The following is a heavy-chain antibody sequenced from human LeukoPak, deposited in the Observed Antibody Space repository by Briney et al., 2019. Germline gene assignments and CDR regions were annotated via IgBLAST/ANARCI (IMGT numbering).Heavy chain of an antibody. D-gene: IGHD5-18*01. CDR2: IRYDGSNK. CDR3: AKDPYSYGRGPDN. CDR1: GFTFSSYG. J-gene: IGHJ4*02. V-gene: IGHV3-30*02. Sequence: GGSLRLSCAASGFTFSSYGMHWVRQAPGKGLEWVAFIRYDGSNKYYADSVKGRFTISRDNSKNTLYLQMNSLRAEDTAVYYCAKDPYSYGRGPDNWGQGTLVTVSS.